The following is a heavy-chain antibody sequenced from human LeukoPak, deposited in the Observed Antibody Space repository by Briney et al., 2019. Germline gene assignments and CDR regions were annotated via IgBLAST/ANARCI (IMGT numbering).Heavy chain of an antibody. CDR1: GFTFSGSA. CDR3: TAHSIAVAGTVAHY. V-gene: IGHV3-73*01. J-gene: IGHJ4*02. Sequence: GSLKLSCAASGFTFSGSAMHWVRQASGKGLEWVGRIRSKANSYATAYAASVKGRFTISRDDSKNTAYLQMNSLKTEDTAVYYCTAHSIAVAGTVAHYWGQGTLVTVSS. CDR2: IRSKANSYAT. D-gene: IGHD6-19*01.